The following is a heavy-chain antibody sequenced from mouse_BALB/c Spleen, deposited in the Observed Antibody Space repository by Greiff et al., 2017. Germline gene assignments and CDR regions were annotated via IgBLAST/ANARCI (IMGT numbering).Heavy chain of an antibody. J-gene: IGHJ4*01. CDR2: IDPENGDT. Sequence: VQLQQSGAELVRSGASVKLSCTASGFNIKDYYMHWVKQRPEQGLEWIGWIDPENGDTEYAPKFQGKATMTADTSSNTAYLQLSSLTSEDTAVYYCNANYGSSPWGQGTSVTVSS. V-gene: IGHV14-4*02. CDR1: GFNIKDYY. D-gene: IGHD1-1*01. CDR3: NANYGSSP.